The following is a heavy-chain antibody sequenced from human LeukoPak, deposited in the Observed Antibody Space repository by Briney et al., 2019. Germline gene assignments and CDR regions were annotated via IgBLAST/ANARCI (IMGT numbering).Heavy chain of an antibody. V-gene: IGHV1-18*01. CDR3: ARLGYYYDSSGYYFDY. J-gene: IGHJ4*02. Sequence: GASVKVSCKASGYTFTSYGISLVRQAPGQGLEWMGWISAYNGNTNYAQKLQGRVTMTTDTSTSTAYMELRSLRSDDTAVYYCARLGYYYDSSGYYFDYWGQGTLVTVSS. CDR2: ISAYNGNT. D-gene: IGHD3-22*01. CDR1: GYTFTSYG.